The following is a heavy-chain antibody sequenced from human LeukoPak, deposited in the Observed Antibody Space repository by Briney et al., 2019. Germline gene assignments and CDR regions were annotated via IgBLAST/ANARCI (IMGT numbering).Heavy chain of an antibody. Sequence: PGGSLRLSCAAPGFTFSSYWMSWVRQAPGKGLEWVANIKQDGSEKYYVDSVKGRFTISRDNAKNSLYLQMNSLRAEDTAVYYCARDPDILTGYYPNWYFDLWGRGTLVTVSS. CDR1: GFTFSSYW. D-gene: IGHD3-9*01. J-gene: IGHJ2*01. CDR3: ARDPDILTGYYPNWYFDL. CDR2: IKQDGSEK. V-gene: IGHV3-7*01.